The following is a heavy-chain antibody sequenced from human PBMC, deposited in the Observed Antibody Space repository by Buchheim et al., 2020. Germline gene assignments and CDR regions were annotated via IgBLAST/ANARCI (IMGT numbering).Heavy chain of an antibody. CDR2: ISYDGSNK. D-gene: IGHD1-26*01. J-gene: IGHJ3*02. CDR3: AKERSGVGADAFDI. CDR1: GFTFSSYG. V-gene: IGHV3-30*18. Sequence: QVQLVESGGGVVQPGRSLRLSCAASGFTFSSYGMHWVRQAPGKGLEWVAVISYDGSNKYYADSVKGRFTISRDNSKNTLYLQMNSLRAEDTAVYYCAKERSGVGADAFDIWGQGT.